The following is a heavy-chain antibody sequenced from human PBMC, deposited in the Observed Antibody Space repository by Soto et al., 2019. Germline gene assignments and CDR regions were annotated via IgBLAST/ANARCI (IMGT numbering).Heavy chain of an antibody. J-gene: IGHJ3*02. Sequence: PGGSLRLSCAASGFTFSSYAMHWVRQAPGKGLEWVAVISYDGSNKYYADSVKGRFTISRDNSKNTLYLQMNSLRAEDTAVYYCASLQGGNYGSASYYTPPAFDIWGQGTMVTVSS. V-gene: IGHV3-30-3*01. CDR3: ASLQGGNYGSASYYTPPAFDI. CDR1: GFTFSSYA. D-gene: IGHD3-10*01. CDR2: ISYDGSNK.